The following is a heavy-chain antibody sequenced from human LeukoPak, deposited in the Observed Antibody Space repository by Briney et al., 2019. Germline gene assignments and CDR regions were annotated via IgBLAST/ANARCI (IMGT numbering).Heavy chain of an antibody. CDR3: ARDPLRYLRVGHYDY. Sequence: GGSLRLSCAASGFTFSNSAMNWVRQVPGKGLEWVSSIDYDSSHIYYAASVRGRFTISRDNAGNSVYLQMNSLRVEDTAAYYCARDPLRYLRVGHYDYWGQGTLVTVSS. J-gene: IGHJ4*02. CDR2: IDYDSSHI. D-gene: IGHD3-9*01. V-gene: IGHV3-21*01. CDR1: GFTFSNSA.